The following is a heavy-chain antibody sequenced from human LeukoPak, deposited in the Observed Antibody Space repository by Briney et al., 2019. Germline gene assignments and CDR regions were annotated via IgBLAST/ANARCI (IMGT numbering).Heavy chain of an antibody. J-gene: IGHJ5*02. D-gene: IGHD2-15*01. Sequence: SETLSLTCAVYGGSFSGYYWSWIRQPPGKGLEWIGEINHSGCTNYIPSLKSRVTISVDTSKNQFSLKLSSVTAADTAVYYCARAYPYCSGGSCSLDPWGQGTLVTVSS. CDR2: INHSGCT. V-gene: IGHV4-34*01. CDR1: GGSFSGYY. CDR3: ARAYPYCSGGSCSLDP.